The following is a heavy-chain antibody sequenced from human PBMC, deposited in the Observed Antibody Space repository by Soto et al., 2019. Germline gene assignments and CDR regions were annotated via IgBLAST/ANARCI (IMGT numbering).Heavy chain of an antibody. CDR2: TYYRSKWYN. CDR1: VDSVSSNSAA. D-gene: IGHD3-3*01. V-gene: IGHV6-1*01. Sequence: SQTLSLTCAISVDSVSSNSAAWNWIRQSPSRGLEWLGRTYYRSKWYNDYAVSVKSRITINPDTSKNQFSLQLNSVTPEDTAVYYCARDPNDFWSGYYYYGMDVWGQGTTVTVSS. J-gene: IGHJ6*02. CDR3: ARDPNDFWSGYYYYGMDV.